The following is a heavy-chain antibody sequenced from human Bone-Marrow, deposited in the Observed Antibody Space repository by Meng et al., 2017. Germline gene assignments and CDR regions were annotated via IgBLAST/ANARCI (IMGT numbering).Heavy chain of an antibody. CDR1: GFTFSSYS. D-gene: IGHD6-19*01. J-gene: IGHJ4*02. Sequence: EGQLVESGGGLVKPGGSLRLSCAASGFTFSSYSMNWVRQAPGKGLEWVSSISSSSSYIYYADSVKGRFTISRDNAKNSLYLQMNSLRAEDTAVYYCARDHGRSGWDTDIRGWGQGTLVTVSS. CDR3: ARDHGRSGWDTDIRG. CDR2: ISSSSSYI. V-gene: IGHV3-21*01.